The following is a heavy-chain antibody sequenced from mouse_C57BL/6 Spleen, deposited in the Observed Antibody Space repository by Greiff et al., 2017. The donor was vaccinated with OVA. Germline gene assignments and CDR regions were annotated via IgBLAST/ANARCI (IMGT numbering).Heavy chain of an antibody. J-gene: IGHJ4*01. CDR3: ARSPVYYAMDY. CDR2: IWSGGST. Sequence: QVQLKESGPGLVQPSQSLSITCTVSGFSLTSYGVHWVRQSPGKGLEWLGVIWSGGSTDYNAALVSRLSISKDNSKSQVFFKMNSLQADDTAIYYCARSPVYYAMDYWGQGTSVTVSS. CDR1: GFSLTSYG. V-gene: IGHV2-2*01.